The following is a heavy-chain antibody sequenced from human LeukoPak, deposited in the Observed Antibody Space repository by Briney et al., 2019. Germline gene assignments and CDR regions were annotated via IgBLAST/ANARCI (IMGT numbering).Heavy chain of an antibody. J-gene: IGHJ4*02. CDR2: ISWNSGSI. CDR1: GFTFDDYA. Sequence: PGGSLRLSCAASGFTFDDYAMHWVRQAPGKGLEWVSGISWNSGSIGYADSVKGRFTISRGNAKNSLYLQMNSLRAEDTALYYCAKARRPSSGWYVGTYYFDYWGQGALVTVSS. CDR3: AKARRPSSGWYVGTYYFDY. V-gene: IGHV3-9*01. D-gene: IGHD6-19*01.